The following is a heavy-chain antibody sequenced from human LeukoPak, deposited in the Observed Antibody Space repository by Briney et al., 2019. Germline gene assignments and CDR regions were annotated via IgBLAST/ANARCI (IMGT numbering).Heavy chain of an antibody. CDR2: IYHSGST. D-gene: IGHD5-24*01. CDR3: ARHVVETATIHDAFDI. Sequence: SETLSLTCTVSGYSISSGYYWGWIRQPPGKELEWIGSIYHSGSTYYNPSLKSRVTISVDTSKNQFSLKLSSVTAADTAVYYCARHVVETATIHDAFDIWGQGTMVTVSS. V-gene: IGHV4-38-2*02. CDR1: GYSISSGYY. J-gene: IGHJ3*02.